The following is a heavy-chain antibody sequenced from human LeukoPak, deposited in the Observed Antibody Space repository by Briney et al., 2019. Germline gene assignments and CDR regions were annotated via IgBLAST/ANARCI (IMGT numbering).Heavy chain of an antibody. CDR3: ARGRLVVVAATAFDY. CDR2: ISAYNGNT. CDR1: GYTFIGYY. V-gene: IGHV1-18*04. J-gene: IGHJ4*02. Sequence: ASVKVSCKASGYTFIGYYMHWVRQAPGQGLEWMGWISAYNGNTNYAQKLQGRVTMTTDTSTSTAYMELRSLRSDDTAVYYCARGRLVVVAATAFDYWGQGTLVTVSS. D-gene: IGHD2-15*01.